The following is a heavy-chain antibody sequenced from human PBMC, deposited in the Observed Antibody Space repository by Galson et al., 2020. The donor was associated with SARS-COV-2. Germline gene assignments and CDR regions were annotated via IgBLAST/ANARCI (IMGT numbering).Heavy chain of an antibody. CDR2: ISSNGGST. V-gene: IGHV3-64D*06. J-gene: IGHJ6*02. CDR3: VKDGYSSSPPPPQFYYYYYGMDV. Sequence: GESLKISCSAPGFTISSYAMHWVRQAPGKGLEYVSAISSNGGSTYYADSVKGRFTISRDNSKNTLYLQMSSLRAEDTAVYYCVKDGYSSSPPPPQFYYYYYGMDVWGQGTTVTVSS. D-gene: IGHD6-13*01. CDR1: GFTISSYA.